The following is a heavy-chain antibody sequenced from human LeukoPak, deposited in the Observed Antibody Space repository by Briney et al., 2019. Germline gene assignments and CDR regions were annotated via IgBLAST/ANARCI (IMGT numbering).Heavy chain of an antibody. J-gene: IGHJ3*02. CDR2: ISAYNGNT. CDR1: GYTFTSYG. CDR3: AMSSVGALNAFDI. D-gene: IGHD1-26*01. V-gene: IGHV1-18*01. Sequence: ASVTVSCKASGYTFTSYGISWVRQAPGQGLEWMGWISAYNGNTNYAQKLQGRVTMTTDTSTSTAYMELRSLRSDDTAVYYCAMSSVGALNAFDIWGQGTMVTVSS.